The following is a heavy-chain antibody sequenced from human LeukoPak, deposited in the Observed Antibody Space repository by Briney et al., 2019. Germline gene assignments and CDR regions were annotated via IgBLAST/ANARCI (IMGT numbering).Heavy chain of an antibody. CDR1: GFTFSSYG. CDR2: ISYDGSNK. D-gene: IGHD3-9*01. J-gene: IGHJ4*02. Sequence: GGSLRLSCAASGFTFSSYGMHRVRQAPGKGLEWVAVISYDGSNKYYADSVKGRFTISRDNSKNTLYLQMNSLRAEDTAVYYCAKDRLRYFDWLDYWGQGTLVTVSS. V-gene: IGHV3-30*18. CDR3: AKDRLRYFDWLDY.